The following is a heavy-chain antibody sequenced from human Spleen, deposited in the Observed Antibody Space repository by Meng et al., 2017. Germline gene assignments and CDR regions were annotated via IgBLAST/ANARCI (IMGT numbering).Heavy chain of an antibody. J-gene: IGHJ4*02. D-gene: IGHD2-2*03. V-gene: IGHV4-59*12. CDR3: ASGYCSSTSCYSLDY. Sequence: SETLSLTCTVSDDSISSYYWNWIRQPPGKGLEWIGFIYHNGDTNYNPSLKSRVTISVDTSKNQFSLKLSSVTAADTAVYYCASGYCSSTSCYSLDYWGQGTLVTVSS. CDR1: DDSISSYY. CDR2: IYHNGDT.